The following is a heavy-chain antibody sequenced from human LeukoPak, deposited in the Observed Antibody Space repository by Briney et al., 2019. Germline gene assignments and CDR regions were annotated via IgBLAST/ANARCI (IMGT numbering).Heavy chain of an antibody. Sequence: GGSLRLSCAASGFTFSSYSMNWVRQAPGKGLEWVSYINSVSSTIYYADSVKGRFTISRDNAKNSLYLQMNSLRAEDTAVYYCARDSQQLGYYFDYWGQGTLVTVSS. D-gene: IGHD6-13*01. V-gene: IGHV3-48*04. CDR1: GFTFSSYS. CDR2: INSVSSTI. J-gene: IGHJ4*02. CDR3: ARDSQQLGYYFDY.